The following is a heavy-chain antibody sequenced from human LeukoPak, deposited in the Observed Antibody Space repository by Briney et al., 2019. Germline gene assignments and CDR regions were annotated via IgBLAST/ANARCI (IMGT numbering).Heavy chain of an antibody. D-gene: IGHD1-1*01. CDR3: ARGGYGGDY. CDR1: GGSISSYY. J-gene: IGHJ4*02. CDR2: IYYSGST. Sequence: PSETLSLTCTVSGGSISSYYWSWIRQPPGKGLEWIGYIYYSGSTNYNPSLKSRVTISVDTSKNQFSLKLSSVTAADTAVYYCARGGYGGDYWGQGTPVTVSS. V-gene: IGHV4-59*01.